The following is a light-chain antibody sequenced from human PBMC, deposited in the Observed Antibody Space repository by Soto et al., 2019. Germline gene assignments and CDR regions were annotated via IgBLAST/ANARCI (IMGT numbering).Light chain of an antibody. CDR3: SSCTTRNTLVL. Sequence: QSVLTQRASVSGSPGQSITISCTGTSSDVGYYNYVSWYQHHPGKAPKLIIYEVSNRPSGVSNRFSGSKSGNTASLTISGLQDEDESDYYCSSCTTRNTLVLFGGGTKVTVL. J-gene: IGLJ2*01. V-gene: IGLV2-14*01. CDR2: EVS. CDR1: SSDVGYYNY.